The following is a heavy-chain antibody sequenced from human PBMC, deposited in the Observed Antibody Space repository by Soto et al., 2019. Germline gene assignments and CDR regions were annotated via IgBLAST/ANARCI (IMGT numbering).Heavy chain of an antibody. D-gene: IGHD6-13*01. V-gene: IGHV4-59*01. CDR3: AGAAAGTFDY. Sequence: PSETLSLTCPVSGGSISSYDWSWIRQPPGKGLEWIGYIYYSGSTNYNPSLKSRVTISVDTSKNQFSLKLSSVTAADTAVYYCAGAAAGTFDYWGQGTLVTVSS. J-gene: IGHJ4*02. CDR2: IYYSGST. CDR1: GGSISSYD.